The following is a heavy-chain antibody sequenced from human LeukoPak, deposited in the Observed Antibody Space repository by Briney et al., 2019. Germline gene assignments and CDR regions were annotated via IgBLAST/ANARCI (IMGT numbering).Heavy chain of an antibody. D-gene: IGHD1-26*01. CDR2: ISGSGGST. CDR3: AKARVGATTGDAFDI. CDR1: GFTFSTYT. J-gene: IGHJ3*02. V-gene: IGHV3-23*01. Sequence: GGSLRLSCAASGFTFSTYTMGWVRQAPGKGLEWVSAISGSGGSTYYADSVKGRFTIARDNSKNTLYLQMNSLRAEDTAVYYCAKARVGATTGDAFDIWGQGTMVTVSS.